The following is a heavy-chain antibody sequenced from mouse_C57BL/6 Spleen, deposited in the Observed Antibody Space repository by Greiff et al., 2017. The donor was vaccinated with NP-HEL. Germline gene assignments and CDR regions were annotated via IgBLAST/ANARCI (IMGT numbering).Heavy chain of an antibody. J-gene: IGHJ2*01. CDR2: IDPSDSYT. V-gene: IGHV1-50*01. CDR1: GYTFTSYW. CDR3: ARYSLYYFDY. Sequence: QVQLKESGAELVKPGASVKLSCKASGYTFTSYWMQWVKQRPGQGLEWIGEIDPSDSYTNYNQKFKGKATLTVDTSSSTAYMQLSSLTSEDSAVYYCARYSLYYFDYWGQGTTLTVSS.